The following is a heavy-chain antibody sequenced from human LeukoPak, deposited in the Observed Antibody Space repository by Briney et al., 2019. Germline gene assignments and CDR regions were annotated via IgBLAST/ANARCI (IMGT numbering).Heavy chain of an antibody. V-gene: IGHV3-30*04. CDR1: GFTFSSSA. D-gene: IGHD6-19*01. CDR2: ISYDGSKK. CDR3: ARSRSASTSGWYDYFDY. J-gene: IGHJ4*02. Sequence: QPGGSLRLSCAASGFTFSSSAMQWVRQAPGKGLEWVAVISYDGSKKYYADSVKGRFTISRDDSKNTLYLQMNSLRGEDTAVYYCARSRSASTSGWYDYFDYWGRRTLATVSS.